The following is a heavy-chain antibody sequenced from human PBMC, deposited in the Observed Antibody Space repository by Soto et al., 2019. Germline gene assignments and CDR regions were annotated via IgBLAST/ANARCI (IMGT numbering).Heavy chain of an antibody. CDR2: IMPVFRRP. D-gene: IGHD1-1*01. Sequence: QVQLVQSGAEVKKPGSSVKVSCKASGGTFRTSAISWVRQAPGQGLEWVGGIMPVFRRPKYAQNFQDRVTITADESTSTAYMELNSLKSDDTAVYYCARDKYRLQLGGNYYFILEVLGQGTAVTVSS. J-gene: IGHJ6*02. CDR1: GGTFRTSA. CDR3: ARDKYRLQLGGNYYFILEV. V-gene: IGHV1-69*12.